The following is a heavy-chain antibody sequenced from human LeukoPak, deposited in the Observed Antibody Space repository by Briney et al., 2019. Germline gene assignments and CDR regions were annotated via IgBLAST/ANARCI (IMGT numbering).Heavy chain of an antibody. Sequence: GRSLRLSCAASGVTFSSNWTDWVCQVPGKGLGWVSRIKDGGTTTDYADSVKGRFTISRDDAKNTLYLQMNSLRAEDTAVYYCTTIRPGYWGQGTLVTVSP. CDR1: GVTFSSNW. J-gene: IGHJ4*02. D-gene: IGHD5-12*01. CDR3: TTIRPGY. V-gene: IGHV3-74*01. CDR2: IKDGGTTT.